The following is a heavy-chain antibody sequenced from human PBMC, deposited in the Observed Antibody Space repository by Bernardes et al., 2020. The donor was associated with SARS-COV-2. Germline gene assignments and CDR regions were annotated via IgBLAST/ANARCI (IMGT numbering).Heavy chain of an antibody. CDR1: GFTFSSYA. J-gene: IGHJ4*02. Sequence: GGSLRLSCAASGFTFSSYAMHWVRQAPGKGLEWVAVISYDGSNKYYADSVKGRFTISRDNSKNTLYLQMNSLRAEDTAVYYCASELVMGFDYWGQGTLVTVSS. V-gene: IGHV3-30-3*01. CDR2: ISYDGSNK. D-gene: IGHD2-8*01. CDR3: ASELVMGFDY.